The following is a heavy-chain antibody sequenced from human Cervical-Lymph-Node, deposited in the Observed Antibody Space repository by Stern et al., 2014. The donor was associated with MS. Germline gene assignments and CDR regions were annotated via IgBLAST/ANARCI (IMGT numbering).Heavy chain of an antibody. Sequence: VQLVQSGAEVKKPRDSLKISCKGSGYTFSKNWIAWVRQMPGKGLEWMGIIYPGDSDTRYSPSFQGQVTMSADKSINPASRQWNSLKAPDPAIYYCARHPPRRSSSDPNFGLDVWGQGTTVTVSS. D-gene: IGHD6-6*01. CDR2: IYPGDSDT. V-gene: IGHV5-51*01. J-gene: IGHJ6*02. CDR1: GYTFSKNW. CDR3: ARHPPRRSSSDPNFGLDV.